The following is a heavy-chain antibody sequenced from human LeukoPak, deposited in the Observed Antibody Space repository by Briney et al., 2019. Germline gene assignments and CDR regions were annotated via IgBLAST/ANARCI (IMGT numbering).Heavy chain of an antibody. CDR1: GCTFSSYA. Sequence: GGSLRLTCAASGCTFSSYALTWVCQAPGKGLERVSLISVTGGGTYYENSLKGRFTISRDNPKNTLYLQMNSLRAEDTAVYYCAKENWNDSYFDYWGQGTLVSVSS. CDR3: AKENWNDSYFDY. V-gene: IGHV3-23*01. D-gene: IGHD1-1*01. CDR2: ISVTGGGT. J-gene: IGHJ4*02.